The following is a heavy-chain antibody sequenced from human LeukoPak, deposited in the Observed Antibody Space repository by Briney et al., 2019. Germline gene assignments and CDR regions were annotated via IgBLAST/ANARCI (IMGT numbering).Heavy chain of an antibody. CDR2: IYYSGSS. J-gene: IGHJ4*02. D-gene: IGHD3/OR15-3a*01. Sequence: PSETLSLTCTVSGGSISSYHWSWIRQPPGKGLEWIGYIYYSGSSNYNPSLKSRVTISVDTSKNQFSLKLSSVTAADTAVYYCARVDPPRVDYWGQGFLVTVSS. CDR1: GGSISSYH. V-gene: IGHV4-59*01. CDR3: ARVDPPRVDY.